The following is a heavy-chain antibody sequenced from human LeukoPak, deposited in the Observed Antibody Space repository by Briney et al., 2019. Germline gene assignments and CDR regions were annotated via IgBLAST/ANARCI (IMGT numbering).Heavy chain of an antibody. V-gene: IGHV1-18*01. CDR3: ARELPYSSSWESIDY. J-gene: IGHJ4*02. D-gene: IGHD6-13*01. CDR1: GYTFTSYG. Sequence: ASVKVSCKASGYTFTSYGICWVRQAPGQGLEWMGWISTYNGKTNYAQKIQGRVTMTTDTSTSTAYMELRSLRSDDTAVYYCARELPYSSSWESIDYWGQGTLVTVSS. CDR2: ISTYNGKT.